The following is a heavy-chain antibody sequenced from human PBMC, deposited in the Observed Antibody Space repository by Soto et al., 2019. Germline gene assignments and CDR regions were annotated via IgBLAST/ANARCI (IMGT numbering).Heavy chain of an antibody. CDR1: GFTFSSYW. CDR2: IKQDGSEK. V-gene: IGHV3-7*01. D-gene: IGHD3-22*01. J-gene: IGHJ3*02. CDR3: ARDYYDSSGYYGVDI. Sequence: GSLRLSCAASGFTFSSYWMSWVRQAPGKGLEWVANIKQDGSEKYYVDSVEGRFTISRDNAKNSLYLQMNSLRAEDTAVYYCARDYYDSSGYYGVDIWGQGTMVTV.